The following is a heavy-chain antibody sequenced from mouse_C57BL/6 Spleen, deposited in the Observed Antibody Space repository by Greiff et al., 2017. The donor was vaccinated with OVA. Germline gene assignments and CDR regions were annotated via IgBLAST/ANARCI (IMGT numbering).Heavy chain of an antibody. CDR3: AREERVFSGAWFAY. J-gene: IGHJ3*01. D-gene: IGHD1-3*01. V-gene: IGHV5-4*01. CDR1: GFTFSSYA. Sequence: EVQVVESGGGLVKPGGSLKLSCAASGFTFSSYAMSWVRQTPEKRLEWVATISDGGSYTYYPDNVKGRFTISRDNAKNNLYLQMSHLKSEDTATYYCAREERVFSGAWFAYWGQGTLVTVSA. CDR2: ISDGGSYT.